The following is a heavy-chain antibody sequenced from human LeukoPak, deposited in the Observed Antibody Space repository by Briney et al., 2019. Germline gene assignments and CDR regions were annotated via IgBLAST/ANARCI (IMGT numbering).Heavy chain of an antibody. CDR2: IYYSGST. D-gene: IGHD6-13*01. CDR3: ARDNWEQQLPRDAFDI. CDR1: GGSISSYY. V-gene: IGHV4-59*12. J-gene: IGHJ3*02. Sequence: SETLSLTCTVSGGSISSYYWSWIRQPPGKGLEWIRYIYYSGSTNYNPSLKSRVTISVDTSKNQFSLKLSSVTAADTAVYYCARDNWEQQLPRDAFDIWGQGTMVTVSS.